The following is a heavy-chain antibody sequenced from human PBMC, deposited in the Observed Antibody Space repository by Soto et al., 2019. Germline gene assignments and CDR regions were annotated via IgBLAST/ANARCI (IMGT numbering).Heavy chain of an antibody. D-gene: IGHD3-10*01. CDR2: ISGSGGST. CDR1: GFTFSSYA. V-gene: IGHV3-23*01. CDR3: AKDSITLVRGVMCYGMEL. Sequence: EVQLLESGGGLVQPGGSLRLSCAASGFTFSSYAMSWVRQAPGKGLEWVSAISGSGGSTYYAHSVKGPFTISRDNSNNTLYLEMNSPRAEDTAVYYCAKDSITLVRGVMCYGMELWGQGTTVTVS. J-gene: IGHJ6*02.